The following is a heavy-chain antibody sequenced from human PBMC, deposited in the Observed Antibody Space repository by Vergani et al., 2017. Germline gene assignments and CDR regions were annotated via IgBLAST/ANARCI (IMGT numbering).Heavy chain of an antibody. CDR1: GYSINSGYY. J-gene: IGHJ4*02. Sequence: QLQLQESGPGLVKPSETLSLTCTVSGYSINSGYYWGWIRQPPGKGLEWIGSIYHSGSTYYNPSLKSRVTISVDPSKNQFSLKLSSVTAAATAVYYCARRSPPGPSPDDYWGQGTLVTVSS. D-gene: IGHD1-26*01. CDR2: IYHSGST. V-gene: IGHV4-38-2*02. CDR3: ARRSPPGPSPDDY.